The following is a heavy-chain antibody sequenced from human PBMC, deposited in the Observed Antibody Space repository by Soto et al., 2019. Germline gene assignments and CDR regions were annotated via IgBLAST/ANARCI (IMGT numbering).Heavy chain of an antibody. D-gene: IGHD3-3*02. V-gene: IGHV3-23*01. CDR2: VSGSGTIT. CDR1: GFTFSSYA. Sequence: EVQLLESGGGLVQPGGSLRLSCAASGFTFSSYAMNWVRQAPGKGLEWVAEVSGSGTITYYAPSVKGRFTISSDSTKHTFYLKMYRQRAEDAALYYCAKSRSALLSFGDFNYWGQGALVTVSS. J-gene: IGHJ4*02. CDR3: AKSRSALLSFGDFNY.